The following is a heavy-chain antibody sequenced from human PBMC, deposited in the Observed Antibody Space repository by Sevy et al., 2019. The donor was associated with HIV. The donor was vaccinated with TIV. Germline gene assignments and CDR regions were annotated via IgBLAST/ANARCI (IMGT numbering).Heavy chain of an antibody. Sequence: GGSLRLSCAASGFTFSSYSMNWVRQAPGKGLEWVSSISTSSSYIYYADSVKGRFTISRDNAKNSLYLQMNSLRAEDTAVYYCARIGCTNGVCFQGYYYYAMDVWGQGTTVTVSS. CDR3: ARIGCTNGVCFQGYYYYAMDV. V-gene: IGHV3-21*01. J-gene: IGHJ6*02. CDR1: GFTFSSYS. CDR2: ISTSSSYI. D-gene: IGHD2-8*01.